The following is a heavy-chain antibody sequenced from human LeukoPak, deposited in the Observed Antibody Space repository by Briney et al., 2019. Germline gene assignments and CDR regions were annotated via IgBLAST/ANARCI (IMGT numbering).Heavy chain of an antibody. J-gene: IGHJ4*02. CDR1: GFTFSNAW. CDR3: AKDLAHSSSHFFDY. D-gene: IGHD6-13*01. V-gene: IGHV3-23*01. CDR2: ISGSGGST. Sequence: GGSLRLSCAASGFTFSNAWMNWARQAPGKGLEWVSAISGSGGSTYYADSVKGRFTISRDNSKNTLYLQMNSLRAEDTAVYYCAKDLAHSSSHFFDYWGQGTLVTVSS.